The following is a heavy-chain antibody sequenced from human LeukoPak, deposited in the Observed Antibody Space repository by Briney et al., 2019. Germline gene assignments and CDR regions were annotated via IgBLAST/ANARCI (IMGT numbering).Heavy chain of an antibody. CDR1: GVSITNTNY. CDR2: VNLQGST. Sequence: SGTLSLTCGVSGVSITNTNYWTWVRQPPGKGLEWIGEVNLQGSTNYNPSLMGRVAISVDKSENHISLQLTSVTAADTAVYYCAREGGPYRPLDYSGQGTLVTVSS. J-gene: IGHJ4*02. CDR3: AREGGPYRPLDY. V-gene: IGHV4-4*02.